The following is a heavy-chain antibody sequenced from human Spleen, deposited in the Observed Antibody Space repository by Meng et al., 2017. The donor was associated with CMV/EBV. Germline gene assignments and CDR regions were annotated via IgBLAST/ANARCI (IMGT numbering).Heavy chain of an antibody. CDR2: SIESGGT. CDR1: GGSCSGYC. V-gene: IGHV4-34*12. D-gene: IGHD3-9*01. Sequence: LSLACAGVGGSCSGYCWSWGRQSPGKGLEWIGGSIESGGTVYNPSLESRVTMSIDKSNNQFSLRLTSVTAADTAVYFCARGKLNLSPWGQGTLVTVSS. CDR3: ARGKLNLSP. J-gene: IGHJ5*02.